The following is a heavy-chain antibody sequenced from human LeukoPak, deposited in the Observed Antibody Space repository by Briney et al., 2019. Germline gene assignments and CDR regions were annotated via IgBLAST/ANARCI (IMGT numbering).Heavy chain of an antibody. V-gene: IGHV4-61*02. CDR2: IYTSGST. CDR1: GGSISSGSYY. J-gene: IGHJ4*02. CDR3: ASETLDYGDSAFGY. Sequence: PTQTLSLTCTVSGGSISSGSYYWSWIRQPAGTGLEWIGRIYTSGSTNYNPSLKSRVTISVDTSKNQFSLKLSPVTAADTAVYYCASETLDYGDSAFGYWGQGTLVTVSS. D-gene: IGHD4-17*01.